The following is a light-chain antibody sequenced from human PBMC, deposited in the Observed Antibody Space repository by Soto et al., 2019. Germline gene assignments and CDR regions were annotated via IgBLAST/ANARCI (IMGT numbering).Light chain of an antibody. CDR2: DAS. CDR1: QSVNSTY. J-gene: IGKJ1*01. CDR3: QQYGSSPPWT. V-gene: IGKV3-20*01. Sequence: EIVLTQSPGTLSLSPGERATLSCRASQSVNSTYLAWYQQKPGQAPRLLIYDASSRATGIPDRFSGSGSGTDFPLTISRLEPEDFAVYYCQQYGSSPPWTFGQGTKVEIK.